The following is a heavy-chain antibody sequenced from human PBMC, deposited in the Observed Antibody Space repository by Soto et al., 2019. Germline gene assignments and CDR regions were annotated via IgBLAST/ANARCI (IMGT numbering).Heavy chain of an antibody. D-gene: IGHD6-6*01. CDR3: ARGDSSSGLDP. V-gene: IGHV1-18*01. Sequence: ASVKVSCKASGYPFTNYVISWVRQAPGQGLEWMGWISAYNGNTNYAQIFQGRVTLTTDTSTTTAYMELRSLRSDDTAVYYCARGDSSSGLDPWGQGTLVTVSS. J-gene: IGHJ5*02. CDR2: ISAYNGNT. CDR1: GYPFTNYV.